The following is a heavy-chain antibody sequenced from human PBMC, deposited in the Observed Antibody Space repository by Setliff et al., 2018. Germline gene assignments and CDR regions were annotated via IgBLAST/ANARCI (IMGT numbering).Heavy chain of an antibody. J-gene: IGHJ6*03. D-gene: IGHD2-21*02. CDR3: AKSGGDHCCPLYHHYYMDI. CDR2: TSSGSNSI. V-gene: IGHV3-48*01. CDR1: GFTFSIYS. Sequence: GGSLRLSCAASGFTFSIYSMNWVRQAPGKGLEWISYTSSGSNSIYYADSVMGRFTISRDNDRNFLYLQMNRLRPEDTAVYYCAKSGGDHCCPLYHHYYMDIWGTGTTVTVSS.